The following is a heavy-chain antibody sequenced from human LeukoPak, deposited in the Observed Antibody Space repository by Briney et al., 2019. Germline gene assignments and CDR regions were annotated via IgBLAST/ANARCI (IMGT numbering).Heavy chain of an antibody. Sequence: ASVKVSCKASGYTFTGYYMHWVRQAPGQGLEWMGWINPNSGGTNYAQKLQGRVTMTTDTSTSTAYMELRRLRSDDTAVYYCARVSKRYGDYEDYWGQGTLVTVSS. CDR1: GYTFTGYY. V-gene: IGHV1-2*02. CDR3: ARVSKRYGDYEDY. CDR2: INPNSGGT. J-gene: IGHJ4*02. D-gene: IGHD4-17*01.